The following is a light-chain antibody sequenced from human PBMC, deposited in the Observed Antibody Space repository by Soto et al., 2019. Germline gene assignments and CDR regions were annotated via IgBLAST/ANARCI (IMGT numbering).Light chain of an antibody. CDR2: GAS. CDR3: QQSYSLPLT. J-gene: IGKJ3*01. CDR1: QSISDY. V-gene: IGKV1-39*01. Sequence: DIPMTQSPSSLSASVGDSVAITCRASQSISDYLNWYQQKPGKAPKLLIYGASNLQSGVPSRFRGSGSGTEFTLTISALQPEDFAIYSCQQSYSLPLTFGPGTKVDVK.